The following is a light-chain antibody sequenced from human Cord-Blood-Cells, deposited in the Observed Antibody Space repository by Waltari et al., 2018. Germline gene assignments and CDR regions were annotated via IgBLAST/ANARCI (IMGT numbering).Light chain of an antibody. CDR3: QTWGTGIQV. Sequence: HLVLTQSPSASASLRPSVKLTCTPSSRHSSSYIAWHQQQPAKGRRYLMKLKSDGSHSKGDEIPDRFSGSSSGAERYLTISSLQSEDEADYYCQTWGTGIQVFGGGTKLTVL. CDR1: SRHSSSY. J-gene: IGLJ3*02. CDR2: LKSDGSH. V-gene: IGLV4-69*01.